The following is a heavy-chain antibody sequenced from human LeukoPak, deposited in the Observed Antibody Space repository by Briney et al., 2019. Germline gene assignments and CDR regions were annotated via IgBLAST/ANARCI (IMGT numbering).Heavy chain of an antibody. Sequence: GASVKVSCKASGYTFTGYYMHWVRQAPGQGLEWMGWINPNSGGTNYAQKFQGRVTMTRDTSISTAYMELSRLRSDDTAVYYCAGDREGVGAVTDYWGQGTLVTVSS. D-gene: IGHD1-26*01. CDR3: AGDREGVGAVTDY. V-gene: IGHV1-2*02. CDR1: GYTFTGYY. J-gene: IGHJ4*02. CDR2: INPNSGGT.